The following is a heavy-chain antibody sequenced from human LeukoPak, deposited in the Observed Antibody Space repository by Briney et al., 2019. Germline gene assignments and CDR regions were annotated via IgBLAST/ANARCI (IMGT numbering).Heavy chain of an antibody. V-gene: IGHV1-2*02. J-gene: IGHJ4*02. CDR3: AMELLVPIPLKAFDY. D-gene: IGHD2-2*01. Sequence: ASVKVSCKASGDTFTNYYIHWVRQAPGQGLEWVGGINAKSGATHYAQRFQGRVTTTRDTAISTGYMELSGIRSDDSAVYYCAMELLVPIPLKAFDYWGQGTLVTVSS. CDR1: GDTFTNYY. CDR2: INAKSGAT.